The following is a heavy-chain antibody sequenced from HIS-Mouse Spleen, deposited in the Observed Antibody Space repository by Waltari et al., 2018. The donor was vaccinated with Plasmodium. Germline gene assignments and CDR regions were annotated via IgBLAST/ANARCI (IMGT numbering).Heavy chain of an antibody. CDR2: ISSSSSYI. D-gene: IGHD3-9*01. CDR3: AREDILTAYYNDYWYFDL. V-gene: IGHV3-21*01. Sequence: LRFSCAASGFTFSSYSMNWVRQAQGKGLEWVSSISSSSSYIYYADSVKGRFTISRDNAKNSLYLQMNSLRAEDTAVYYCAREDILTAYYNDYWYFDLWGRGTLVTVSS. J-gene: IGHJ2*01. CDR1: GFTFSSYS.